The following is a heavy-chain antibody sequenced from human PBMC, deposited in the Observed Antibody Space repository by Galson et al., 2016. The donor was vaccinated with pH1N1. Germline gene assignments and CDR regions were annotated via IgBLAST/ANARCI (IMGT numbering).Heavy chain of an antibody. CDR2: VYPGDSDP. CDR3: ARHQSSSDDYFFYNMDV. D-gene: IGHD6-6*01. V-gene: IGHV5-51*01. Sequence: QSGAEVKKPGESLKISCKGSGYIFSTFWIGWVRQMPGKGLEWMGIVYPGDSDPRYTPSFKGQVTIPVDKSISTAYLQCSSLKASDSAIYFCARHQSSSDDYFFYNMDVWGQGTTVTVSS. CDR1: GYIFSTFW. J-gene: IGHJ6*02.